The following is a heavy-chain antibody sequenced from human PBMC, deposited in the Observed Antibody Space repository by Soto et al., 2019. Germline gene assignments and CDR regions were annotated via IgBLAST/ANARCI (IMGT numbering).Heavy chain of an antibody. J-gene: IGHJ4*02. V-gene: IGHV3-23*01. D-gene: IGHD6-19*01. CDR3: ALSSSGWDFDY. Sequence: GGSLRLSCAASGFTFSSYAMNWVRQAPGKGLEWVSVISGSGDSTYYADSVKGRFTISRDNSKNTLYLQMNSLRAEDTAVYYCALSSSGWDFDYWGQGTLVTVSS. CDR1: GFTFSSYA. CDR2: ISGSGDST.